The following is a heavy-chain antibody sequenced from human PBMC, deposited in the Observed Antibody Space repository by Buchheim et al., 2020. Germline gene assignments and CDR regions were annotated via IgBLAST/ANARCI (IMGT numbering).Heavy chain of an antibody. J-gene: IGHJ4*02. CDR1: GGSISSGGYY. CDR2: IYYSGST. Sequence: QVQLQESGPGLVKPSQTLSLTCTVSGGSISSGGYYWSWIRQHPGKGLEWIGYIYYSGSTYYNPSLKRRVTLSVDTSKKQVSLKLSSVTAADTAVYYCARGGGYCTNGVCYSYYFDYWGQGTL. CDR3: ARGGGYCTNGVCYSYYFDY. D-gene: IGHD2-8*01. V-gene: IGHV4-31*03.